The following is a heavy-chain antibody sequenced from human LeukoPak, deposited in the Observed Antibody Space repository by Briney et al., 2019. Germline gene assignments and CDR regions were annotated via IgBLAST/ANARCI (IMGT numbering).Heavy chain of an antibody. Sequence: GGSLRLSCAASKFTFSNYAMTWVRQAPGKGLEWVAVISYDGSNKYYADSVKGRFTISRDNSKNTLYLQMNSLRAEDTAVYYCAKRIASSTSCCDFDYWGQGTLVTVSS. CDR1: KFTFSNYA. V-gene: IGHV3-30*18. J-gene: IGHJ4*02. CDR2: ISYDGSNK. CDR3: AKRIASSTSCCDFDY. D-gene: IGHD2-2*01.